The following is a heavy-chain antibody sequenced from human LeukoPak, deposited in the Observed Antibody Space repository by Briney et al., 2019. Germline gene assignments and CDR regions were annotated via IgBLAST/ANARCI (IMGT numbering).Heavy chain of an antibody. CDR2: IFYTGST. J-gene: IGHJ3*02. CDR1: GGSISSYY. D-gene: IGHD4-23*01. V-gene: IGHV4-59*01. CDR3: AALTGGDDAFDI. Sequence: PSETLSLNCTVSGGSISSYYWSWIRQPPGKGLEWIGYIFYTGSTNYNPSLKSRVTISVLTSKNRFSLKLSSVTAADTAVYYCAALTGGDDAFDIWGQGTMVTVSS.